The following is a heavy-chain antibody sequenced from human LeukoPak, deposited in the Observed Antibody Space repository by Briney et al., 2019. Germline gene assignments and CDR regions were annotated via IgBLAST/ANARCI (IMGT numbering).Heavy chain of an antibody. CDR1: GGSFSGYY. CDR2: INHSGST. D-gene: IGHD3-22*01. V-gene: IGHV4-34*01. CDR3: ARGITTST. J-gene: IGHJ5*02. Sequence: SETLTLTCAVYGGSFSGYYWSWIRQPPGKGLEWIGEINHSGSTNYNPSLKSRVTISVDTSKNQFSLKLSSVTAADTAVYYCARGITTSTCAQGTLVTVSS.